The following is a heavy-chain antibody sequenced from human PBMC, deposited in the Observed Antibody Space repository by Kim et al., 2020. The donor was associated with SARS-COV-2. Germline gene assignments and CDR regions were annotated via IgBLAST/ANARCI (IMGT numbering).Heavy chain of an antibody. CDR1: GFTFSGSA. CDR2: IRSKANSYAT. V-gene: IGHV3-73*01. CDR3: TRQLVSPFGGDDAFDI. Sequence: GGSLRLSCAASGFTFSGSAMHWVRQASGKGLEWVGRIRSKANSYATAYAASVKGRFTISRDDSKNTAYLQMNSLKTEETAVYYCTRQLVSPFGGDDAFDIWGQGTMVTVSS. D-gene: IGHD3-16*01. J-gene: IGHJ3*02.